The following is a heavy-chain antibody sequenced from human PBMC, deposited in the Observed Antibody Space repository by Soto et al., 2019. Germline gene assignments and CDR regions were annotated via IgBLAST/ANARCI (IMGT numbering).Heavy chain of an antibody. J-gene: IGHJ6*03. Sequence: QVQLQESGPGLVKPSETLSLTCTVSGGSISSYYWSWIRQPPGKGLEWIGYIYYSGSTNYNPSLKSRCTISVDTSKNQFSLKLSSVTAADTAVYYCARMELFWSGVYYMDVWGKGTTVTVSS. CDR1: GGSISSYY. D-gene: IGHD3-3*01. CDR2: IYYSGST. V-gene: IGHV4-59*08. CDR3: ARMELFWSGVYYMDV.